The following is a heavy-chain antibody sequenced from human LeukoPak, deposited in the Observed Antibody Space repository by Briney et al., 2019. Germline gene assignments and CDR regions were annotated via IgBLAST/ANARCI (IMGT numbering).Heavy chain of an antibody. D-gene: IGHD6-19*01. CDR3: ARDSRQWLVDWYFDL. CDR1: GFTSSSYS. Sequence: GGSLRLSCAASGFTSSSYSMNWVRQAPGKGLEWVSSISSSSSYIYYADSVKGRFTISRDNAKNSLYLQMNSLRAEDTAVYYCARDSRQWLVDWYFDLWGRGTLVTVSS. J-gene: IGHJ2*01. CDR2: ISSSSSYI. V-gene: IGHV3-21*01.